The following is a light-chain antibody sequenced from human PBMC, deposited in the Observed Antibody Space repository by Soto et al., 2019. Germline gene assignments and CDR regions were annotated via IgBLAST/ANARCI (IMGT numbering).Light chain of an antibody. V-gene: IGKV3-15*01. CDR2: GAS. Sequence: EIVLTQSPATLSLSPGERATLSCRASQSVSSYLAWYQQKPGQAPRLLVYGASTRATGVPARFIGTGSGTEFTLTISSLQSEDFEIYYCQQYNNWPITFGQGTRLEIK. CDR3: QQYNNWPIT. CDR1: QSVSSY. J-gene: IGKJ5*01.